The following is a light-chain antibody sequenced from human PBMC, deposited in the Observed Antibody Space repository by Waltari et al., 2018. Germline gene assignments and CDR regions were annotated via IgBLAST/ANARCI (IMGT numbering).Light chain of an antibody. J-gene: IGLJ3*02. V-gene: IGLV2-14*03. Sequence: QSALTQPASVSASSGQSITISCTGTSSDVGASNYFSWYQQHPGKTPTLIIYDVRIRPSGVSNRFSGSKSGNTASLTISGLQADDEADYYCSSSTSSTTRVFGGGTRLTVL. CDR1: SSDVGASNY. CDR3: SSSTSSTTRV. CDR2: DVR.